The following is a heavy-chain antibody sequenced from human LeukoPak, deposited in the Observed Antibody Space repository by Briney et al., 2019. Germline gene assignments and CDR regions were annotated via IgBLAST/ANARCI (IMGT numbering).Heavy chain of an antibody. J-gene: IGHJ6*02. CDR1: GGTFSIYA. Sequence: GASVKVSCKASGGTFSIYAISWVRQAPGQGLEWMGGIIPIFGTANYAQKFQGRVTITADESTSTAYMELSSLRSEDTAVYYCASKNYDFWSGYSNYYGMDVWGQGTTVTVSS. CDR2: IIPIFGTA. CDR3: ASKNYDFWSGYSNYYGMDV. D-gene: IGHD3-3*01. V-gene: IGHV1-69*13.